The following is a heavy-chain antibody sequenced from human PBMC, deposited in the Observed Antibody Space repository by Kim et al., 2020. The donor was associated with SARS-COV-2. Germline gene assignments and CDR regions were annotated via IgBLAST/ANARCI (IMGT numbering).Heavy chain of an antibody. V-gene: IGHV3-23*01. J-gene: IGHJ6*02. CDR2: ISGSGGST. D-gene: IGHD1-26*01. CDR3: AKALLRSWFDYYGMDV. Sequence: GGSLRLSCAASGFTFSSYAMSWVRQAPGKGLEWVSAISGSGGSTYYADSVKGRFTISRDNSKNTLYLQMNSLRAEDTAVYYCAKALLRSWFDYYGMDVWGQGTTVTVSS. CDR1: GFTFSSYA.